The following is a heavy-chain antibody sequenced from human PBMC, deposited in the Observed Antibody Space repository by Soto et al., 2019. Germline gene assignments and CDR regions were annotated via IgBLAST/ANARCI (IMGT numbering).Heavy chain of an antibody. D-gene: IGHD3-9*01. CDR2: IYYSGST. V-gene: IGHV4-31*03. CDR1: GGSISSGGYY. CDR3: ARAGGLRYFDWLSP. Sequence: PSETLSLTCTVSGGSISSGGYYWSWIRQHPGKGLEWIGYIYYSGSTYYNPSLKSRVTISVDTSKNQFSLKLSSVTAADTAVYYCARAGGLRYFDWLSPWGQGTLVTVSS. J-gene: IGHJ5*02.